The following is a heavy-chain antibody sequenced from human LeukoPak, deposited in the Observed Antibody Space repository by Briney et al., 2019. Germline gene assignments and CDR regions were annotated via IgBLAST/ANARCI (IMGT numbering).Heavy chain of an antibody. CDR3: AKDRIPGIAVAGWFDP. V-gene: IGHV3-23*01. CDR1: GFTFSSYA. CDR2: ISGSGGST. Sequence: GGSLRLSCAASGFTFSSYAMSWVRQAPGNGLEWVSAISGSGGSTYYADSVKGRFTISRDNSKNTLYLQMNSLRAEDTAVYYCAKDRIPGIAVAGWFDPWGQGTLVTVSS. D-gene: IGHD6-19*01. J-gene: IGHJ5*02.